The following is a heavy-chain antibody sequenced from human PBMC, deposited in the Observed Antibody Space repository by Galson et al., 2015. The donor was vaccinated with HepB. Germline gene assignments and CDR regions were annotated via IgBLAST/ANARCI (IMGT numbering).Heavy chain of an antibody. J-gene: IGHJ6*02. V-gene: IGHV1-3*01. CDR2: ISAGNGNT. D-gene: IGHD2-2*01. CDR1: GYTFTSYA. CDR3: ARMGEGSSTSPDVLGSYYYYGMDG. Sequence: SVKVSCKASGYTFTSYAMHWVRQAPGQRLEWMGWISAGNGNTKYSQKFQGRVTITRDTSASTAYMELSSLRSEDTAVYYCARMGEGSSTSPDVLGSYYYYGMDGWGQGTTVTVSS.